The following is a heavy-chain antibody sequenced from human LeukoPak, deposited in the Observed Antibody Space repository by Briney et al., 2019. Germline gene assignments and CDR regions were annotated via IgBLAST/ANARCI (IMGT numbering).Heavy chain of an antibody. D-gene: IGHD3-10*01. CDR2: IYYSGST. J-gene: IGHJ5*02. CDR1: GGSISSSSYY. V-gene: IGHV4-39*01. CDR3: ASASYGSGSYYRRGFDP. Sequence: SETLSLTCTVSGGSISSSSYYWGWIRQPPGKGLEWIGSIYYSGSTYYNPSLKSRVTISVDTSKNQFSLKLSSVTAADTAVYYCASASYGSGSYYRRGFDPWGQGTLVTVSS.